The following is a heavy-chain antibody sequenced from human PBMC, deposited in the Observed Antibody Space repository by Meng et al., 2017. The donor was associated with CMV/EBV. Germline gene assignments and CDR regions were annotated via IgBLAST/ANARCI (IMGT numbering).Heavy chain of an antibody. CDR1: GYTFTSYG. J-gene: IGHJ4*02. Sequence: ASVKVSCKASGYTFTSYGISWVRQAPGQGLEWMGWISAYNGNTNYAQKLQGRVTMTTDTSTSTAYTELRSLISDETAVYYCARWTKYGSGWFFDYWGQGTLVTVSS. D-gene: IGHD6-13*01. CDR3: ARWTKYGSGWFFDY. CDR2: ISAYNGNT. V-gene: IGHV1-18*01.